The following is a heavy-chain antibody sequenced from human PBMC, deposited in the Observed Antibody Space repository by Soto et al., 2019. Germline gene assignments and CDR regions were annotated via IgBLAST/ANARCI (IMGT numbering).Heavy chain of an antibody. V-gene: IGHV1-46*03. D-gene: IGHD2-8*01. J-gene: IGHJ4*02. CDR2: INPSGGST. Sequence: GASVKVSCKASGYTFTSYYMHWVRQAPGQGLEWMGIINPSGGSTSYAQKFQGRVTMTRDTSTSTVYMELSSLRSEDTAVYYCVRDFLGYCTNGVCSDFDYWGQGTLVTVSS. CDR3: VRDFLGYCTNGVCSDFDY. CDR1: GYTFTSYY.